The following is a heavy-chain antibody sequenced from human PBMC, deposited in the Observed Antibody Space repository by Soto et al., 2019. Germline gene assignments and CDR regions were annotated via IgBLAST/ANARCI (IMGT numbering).Heavy chain of an antibody. V-gene: IGHV1-58*01. CDR3: AADLYSSGWFFDY. Sequence: QMQLVQSGPEVKKPGTSVKVSCKASGFTFTSSAVQWVRQARGQRLEWIGWIVVGSGNTNYAQKFQERDTITRDMSTSTAYMELSSLRSEDTAVYYCAADLYSSGWFFDYWGQGTLVTVSS. D-gene: IGHD6-19*01. CDR2: IVVGSGNT. J-gene: IGHJ4*02. CDR1: GFTFTSSA.